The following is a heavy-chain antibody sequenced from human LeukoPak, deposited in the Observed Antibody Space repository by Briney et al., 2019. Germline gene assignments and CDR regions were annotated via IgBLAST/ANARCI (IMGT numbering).Heavy chain of an antibody. V-gene: IGHV3-30*18. D-gene: IGHD3-22*01. CDR3: AKASVTMRSELDY. Sequence: GRSLRLSCAAAGFTFSSYGMHWVRQAPGRGLEWVAVIRFDGSNKYYADSVKGRFTISRDNSKNTLYLQMNSLRAEDTAVYYCAKASVTMRSELDYWGQGTLVTVSS. CDR1: GFTFSSYG. CDR2: IRFDGSNK. J-gene: IGHJ4*02.